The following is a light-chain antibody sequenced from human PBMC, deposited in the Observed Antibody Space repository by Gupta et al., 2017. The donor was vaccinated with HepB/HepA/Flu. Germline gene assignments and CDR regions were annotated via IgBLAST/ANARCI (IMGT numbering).Light chain of an antibody. CDR3: QSYDSSNRDVV. CDR2: EDN. V-gene: IGLV6-57*02. J-gene: IGLJ2*01. Sequence: NFMLTQPHPPSESPGKTVTISCTGSSGSIASNSVQWYQQRPGSAPTTVIYEDNQRPSGVPDRFSGSIDSSSNSASLTISGLKPEDEADYYCQSYDSSNRDVVFGGGTKLTVL. CDR1: SGSIASNS.